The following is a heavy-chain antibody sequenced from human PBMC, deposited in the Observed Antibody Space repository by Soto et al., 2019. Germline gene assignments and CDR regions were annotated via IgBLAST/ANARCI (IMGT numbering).Heavy chain of an antibody. CDR2: INPSGGST. Sequence: ASVKVSCKASGYTFTSYYMHWVRQAPGQGLEWMGIINPSGGSTSYAQKFQGRVTMTRDTSTSTVYMVLSSLRSEDTAVYYCARDRRRDYDFLGGMDVWGQGTTVTVSS. CDR1: GYTFTSYY. CDR3: ARDRRRDYDFLGGMDV. V-gene: IGHV1-46*01. J-gene: IGHJ6*02. D-gene: IGHD3-3*01.